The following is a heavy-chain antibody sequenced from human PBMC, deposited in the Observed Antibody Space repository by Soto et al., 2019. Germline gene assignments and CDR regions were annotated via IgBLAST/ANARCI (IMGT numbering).Heavy chain of an antibody. D-gene: IGHD6-13*01. CDR3: AKDGTGYSSSWYAFDI. CDR1: GFTFSSYA. V-gene: IGHV3-23*01. J-gene: IGHJ3*02. Sequence: GGSLRLSCAASGFTFSSYAMSWVRQAPGKGLEWVSAISGSGGSTYYADSVKGRFTISRDNSKNTLYLQMNSLRAEDTAVYYCAKDGTGYSSSWYAFDIWGQGTMVTVSS. CDR2: ISGSGGST.